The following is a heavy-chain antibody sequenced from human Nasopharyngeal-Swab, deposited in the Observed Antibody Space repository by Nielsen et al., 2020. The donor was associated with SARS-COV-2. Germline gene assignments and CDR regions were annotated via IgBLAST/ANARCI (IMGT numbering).Heavy chain of an antibody. J-gene: IGHJ6*02. V-gene: IGHV4-28*01. D-gene: IGHD3-10*01. CDR2: MYSSGRT. Sequence: WIRQPPGKGLESIGHMYSSGRTNYNPSLKSRVTMSLDTSRNQFSLRLNSVTAADTAVYFRARSRGNFYDYGMDVWGQGTTVTVSS. CDR3: ARSRGNFYDYGMDV.